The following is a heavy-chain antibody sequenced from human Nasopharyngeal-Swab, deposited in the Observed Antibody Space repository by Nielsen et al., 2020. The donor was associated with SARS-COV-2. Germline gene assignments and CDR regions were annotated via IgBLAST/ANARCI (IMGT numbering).Heavy chain of an antibody. J-gene: IGHJ2*01. CDR3: ARAGWTYYFDSSGPGAPDWYFDL. D-gene: IGHD3-22*01. CDR2: VYYSGST. Sequence: SETLSLTCTGSGGSISSYYWNWIRQTPGKGLEWIGYVYYSGSTNYNPSLTSRVTISVDASKNQLSLKMSSLTAADTAVYYCARAGWTYYFDSSGPGAPDWYFDLWGRGTLVTVSA. V-gene: IGHV4-59*01. CDR1: GGSISSYY.